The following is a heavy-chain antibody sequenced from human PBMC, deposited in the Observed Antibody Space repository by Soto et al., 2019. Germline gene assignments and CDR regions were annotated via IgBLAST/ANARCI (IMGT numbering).Heavy chain of an antibody. J-gene: IGHJ4*02. CDR2: INHSGST. V-gene: IGHV4-34*01. CDR1: GGSFSGYY. Sequence: QVQLQQWGAGLLKPSETLSLTCAVYGGSFSGYYWSWIGQPPGKGLEWIGEINHSGSTNYNPSLKSRVTISVDTSKNQFSLKLSSVTAADTAVYYCARLTPSTVAFHYWGQGTLVTVSS. D-gene: IGHD4-17*01. CDR3: ARLTPSTVAFHY.